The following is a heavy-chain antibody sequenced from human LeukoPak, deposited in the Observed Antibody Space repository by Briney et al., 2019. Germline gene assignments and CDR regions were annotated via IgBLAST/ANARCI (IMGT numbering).Heavy chain of an antibody. CDR3: ARDLRHQLLYCLDY. V-gene: IGHV3-30*04. CDR1: GFSFRSYA. J-gene: IGHJ4*02. D-gene: IGHD2-2*02. CDR2: ISYDGSNK. Sequence: PGGSLRLSCAASGFSFRSYAMHWVRQAPGKGLEWVAVISYDGSNKYYADSVKGRFTISRDNSKNTLYLRMNSLRAEDTAVYYCARDLRHQLLYCLDYWGQGTLVTVSS.